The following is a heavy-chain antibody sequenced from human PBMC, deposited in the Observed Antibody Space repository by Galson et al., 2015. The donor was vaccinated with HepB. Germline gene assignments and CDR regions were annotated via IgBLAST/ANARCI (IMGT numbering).Heavy chain of an antibody. Sequence: SLRLSCAASGFTFSSYGMHWVRQAPGKGLEWVAVIWYDGSNKYYADSVKGRFTISRDNSKNTLYLQMNSLRAEDTAVYYCAREAYAHDAFDIWGQGTMVTVSS. CDR1: GFTFSSYG. CDR2: IWYDGSNK. CDR3: AREAYAHDAFDI. D-gene: IGHD2-2*01. J-gene: IGHJ3*02. V-gene: IGHV3-33*01.